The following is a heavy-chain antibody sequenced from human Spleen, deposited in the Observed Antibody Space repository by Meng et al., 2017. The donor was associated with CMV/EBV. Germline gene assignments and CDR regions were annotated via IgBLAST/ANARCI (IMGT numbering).Heavy chain of an antibody. Sequence: GGSLRLSCAASGFTFSSYSMNWVRQAPGKGLEWVSSISGSGGSTYYADSVKGRFTISRDNSKNTLYLQMNSLRAEDTAVYYCALFEGYCSSTSCPEGYYGMDVWGQGTTVTVSS. V-gene: IGHV3-23*01. CDR3: ALFEGYCSSTSCPEGYYGMDV. CDR1: GFTFSSYS. J-gene: IGHJ6*02. D-gene: IGHD2-2*01. CDR2: ISGSGGST.